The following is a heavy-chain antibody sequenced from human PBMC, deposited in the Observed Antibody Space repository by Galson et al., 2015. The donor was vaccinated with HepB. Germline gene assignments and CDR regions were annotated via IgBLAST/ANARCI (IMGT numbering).Heavy chain of an antibody. V-gene: IGHV4-31*03. Sequence: QVQLQESGPGLVKTSETLSLTCTVSGGSISSGGYYWSWLRQHPGKGLEWIGYIYYSGSTYYNPSLKSRVTISVDTSKNQFSLKLSSVTAADTAVYYCASGDCSSTSCGTKHWGQGTLVTVSS. CDR2: IYYSGST. D-gene: IGHD2-2*01. CDR3: ASGDCSSTSCGTKH. CDR1: GGSISSGGYY. J-gene: IGHJ1*01.